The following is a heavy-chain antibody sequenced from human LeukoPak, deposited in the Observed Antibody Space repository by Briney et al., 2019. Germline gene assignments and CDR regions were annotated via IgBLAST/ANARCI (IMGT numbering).Heavy chain of an antibody. Sequence: TGGSLRLSGAASGFTCSSYSMNWVRQAPGKGLEWVSYISSSSSTIYYADSVKGRFTISRDNAKNSLYLQMNSLRAEDTAVYYCARDTLFDYWGQGTLVTVSS. J-gene: IGHJ4*02. CDR3: ARDTLFDY. CDR1: GFTCSSYS. V-gene: IGHV3-48*04. CDR2: ISSSSSTI.